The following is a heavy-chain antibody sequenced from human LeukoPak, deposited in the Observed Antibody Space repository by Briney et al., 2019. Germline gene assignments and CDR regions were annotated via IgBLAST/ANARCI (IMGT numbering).Heavy chain of an antibody. CDR2: ISGSGGST. CDR3: ARSYRSTPQYYSYYYLDV. V-gene: IGHV3-23*01. Sequence: GGSLRLSCAASGVTFSSDTMSWGRQAPRGGLEWGSAISGSGGSTYYADSVKGRFTISRDNSKNTLYLKMNSLTAEDTAVYYCARSYRSTPQYYSYYYLDVWGKGTTVTVSS. D-gene: IGHD6-13*01. CDR1: GVTFSSDT. J-gene: IGHJ6*03.